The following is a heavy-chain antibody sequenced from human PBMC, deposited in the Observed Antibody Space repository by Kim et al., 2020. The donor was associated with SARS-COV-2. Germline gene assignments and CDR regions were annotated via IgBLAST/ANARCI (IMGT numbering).Heavy chain of an antibody. CDR3: ARELGGGAPH. V-gene: IGHV3-66*01. Sequence: STYYADSVKGRFTISRDTSKNTLYLQMNSLRAEDTAVYYCARELGGGAPHWGQGTLVTVSS. CDR2: ST. D-gene: IGHD2-15*01. J-gene: IGHJ4*02.